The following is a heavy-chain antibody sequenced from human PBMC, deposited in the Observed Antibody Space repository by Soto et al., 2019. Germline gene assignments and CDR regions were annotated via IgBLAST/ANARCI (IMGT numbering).Heavy chain of an antibody. CDR1: GGSLGSSSYY. V-gene: IGHV4-39*07. CDR2: IYYSGNT. CDR3: ARRIAYCGGDCSPDAFDI. J-gene: IGHJ3*02. Sequence: SETLSLTCTVSGGSLGSSSYYWGWIRQSPGKGLEWIGNIYYSGNTFYNPSLKSRVTISVDTSKNQFSLKLSSVTAADTAVYYCARRIAYCGGDCSPDAFDIWGQGTMVTVSS. D-gene: IGHD2-21*02.